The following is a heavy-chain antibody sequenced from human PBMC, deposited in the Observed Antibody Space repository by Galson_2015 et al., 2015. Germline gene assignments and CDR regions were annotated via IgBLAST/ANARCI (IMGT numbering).Heavy chain of an antibody. CDR2: ISHDGNNK. J-gene: IGHJ4*02. Sequence: SLRLSCAVSGFTPSDYAMYWVRQAPSKGLEWVAFISHDGNNKYYADSVKARFTISRDISKDTLYVQMNSLRAEDTGVYHCARGRGGYSYGYFDYWGQGTLVTVSS. V-gene: IGHV3-30-3*01. D-gene: IGHD5-18*01. CDR3: ARGRGGYSYGYFDY. CDR1: GFTPSDYA.